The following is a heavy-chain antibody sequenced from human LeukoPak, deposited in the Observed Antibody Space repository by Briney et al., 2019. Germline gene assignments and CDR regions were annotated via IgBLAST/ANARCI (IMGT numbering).Heavy chain of an antibody. Sequence: GGSRRLSCAASGFIFSSYSMNWVRQAPGKGLEWVSSISSSSSFIYYADSVKGRFTVSRDNAENSLYLQMNSLRVEDTAVFYCVRGGSSSTWGRPDYWGQGTLVTVSS. D-gene: IGHD2-2*01. CDR1: GFIFSSYS. CDR2: ISSSSSFI. V-gene: IGHV3-21*01. J-gene: IGHJ4*02. CDR3: VRGGSSSTWGRPDY.